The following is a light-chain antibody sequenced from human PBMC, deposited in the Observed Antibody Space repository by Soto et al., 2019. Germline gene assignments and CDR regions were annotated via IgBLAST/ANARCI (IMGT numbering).Light chain of an antibody. CDR1: SSDVGGHNY. CDR3: TSFASSATLVI. V-gene: IGLV2-14*01. Sequence: QSALTQPASVPGSPGQSITISCTGTSSDVGGHNYVSWYQQHPGKAPKLMIYEVNNRPSGVSNRFSGSKSGNTASLTISGLQAEDEADYYCTSFASSATLVIFGGGTKLTVL. CDR2: EVN. J-gene: IGLJ2*01.